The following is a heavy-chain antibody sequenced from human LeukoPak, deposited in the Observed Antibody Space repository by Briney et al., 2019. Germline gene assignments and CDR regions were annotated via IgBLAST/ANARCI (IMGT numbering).Heavy chain of an antibody. J-gene: IGHJ4*02. V-gene: IGHV1-18*01. CDR1: GYTFTSHG. CDR2: ISAYNGNT. D-gene: IGHD2-15*01. Sequence: GASVKVSCKASGYTFTSHGISWVRQAPGQGLEWMGWISAYNGNTNYAQKLQGRVTMTTDTSTSTAYMELRSLRSDDTAVYYCARDYCSGGSCYFQSFDYWGQGTLVTVSS. CDR3: ARDYCSGGSCYFQSFDY.